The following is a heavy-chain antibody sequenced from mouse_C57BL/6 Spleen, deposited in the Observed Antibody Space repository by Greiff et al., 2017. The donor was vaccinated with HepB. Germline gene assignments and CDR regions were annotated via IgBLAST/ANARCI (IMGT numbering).Heavy chain of an antibody. CDR1: GYTFTSYT. D-gene: IGHD2-3*01. CDR2: INPSSGYT. V-gene: IGHV1S26*01. Sequence: VQLQQPGAELVKPGASVKLSCKASGYTFTSYTMHWVKQRPGQGLEWIGYINPSSGYTKYNQKFKDKATLTADKSSSTAYMQLSSLTSAASAVYYCARSYAGYYDWFAYSRHGTLVTVSA. J-gene: IGHJ3*01. CDR3: ARSYAGYYDWFAY.